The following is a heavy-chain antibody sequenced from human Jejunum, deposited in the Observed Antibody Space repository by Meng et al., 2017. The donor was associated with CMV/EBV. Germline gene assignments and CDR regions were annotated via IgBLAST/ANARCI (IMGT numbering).Heavy chain of an antibody. D-gene: IGHD3-16*01. CDR1: GLTFSTYW. Sequence: GGAGGGLRRPGGSRGVSWAASGLTFSTYWMHWVRQAPGKGLVWVSRMNSAGSITTYADSVKGRFTISRDNAKDTLYLQMNGLRADDTAIYFCARGMGDYWGQGSLVTVSS. CDR3: ARGMGDY. J-gene: IGHJ4*02. CDR2: MNSAGSIT. V-gene: IGHV3-74*03.